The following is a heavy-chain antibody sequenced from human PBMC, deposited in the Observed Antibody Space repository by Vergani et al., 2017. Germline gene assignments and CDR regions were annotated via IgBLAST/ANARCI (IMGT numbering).Heavy chain of an antibody. Sequence: QVQLVQSGAEVKKPGASVKVSCQASGYTFTSYYIHWVRQAPGQGLEWMGIINPSGCSTNYAQKFQGRVTMTRDTSTRTVFMDLSSLRSEGTAVYYFALCGGSTSCDKRGEDWFDPWGQGTLVTVSS. V-gene: IGHV1-46*01. D-gene: IGHD2-2*02. J-gene: IGHJ5*02. CDR1: GYTFTSYY. CDR3: ALCGGSTSCDKRGEDWFDP. CDR2: INPSGCST.